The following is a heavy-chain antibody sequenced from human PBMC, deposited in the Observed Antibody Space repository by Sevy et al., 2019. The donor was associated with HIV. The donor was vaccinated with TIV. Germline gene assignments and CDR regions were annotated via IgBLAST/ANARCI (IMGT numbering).Heavy chain of an antibody. CDR3: ARVRTYGSFIDY. V-gene: IGHV3-21*01. CDR1: GFTFSTYN. Sequence: GGSLRLSCAASGFTFSTYNMNWVRQAPGKGLEWVSSIWSSSSYIYYADSVKGRFTISRDNAKNSLYLQMNSLKVEDTAVYYCARVRTYGSFIDYWGQRTLVTVSS. J-gene: IGHJ4*02. D-gene: IGHD3-10*01. CDR2: IWSSSSYI.